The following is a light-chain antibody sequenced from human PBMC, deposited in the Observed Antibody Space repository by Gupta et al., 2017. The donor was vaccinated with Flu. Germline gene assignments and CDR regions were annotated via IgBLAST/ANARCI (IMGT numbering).Light chain of an antibody. J-gene: IGKJ1*01. Sequence: DIQMSQSPSTLSVSVGDRVTITCRANQSISSWLAWHQQKPGEDPKRLINKAAKLEGGVPSKSSGSGSGTEFTPTISSLQPDDVATYYCRQYNTDSGTFGQGTKVEI. CDR2: KAA. CDR3: RQYNTDSGT. V-gene: IGKV1-5*03. CDR1: QSISSW.